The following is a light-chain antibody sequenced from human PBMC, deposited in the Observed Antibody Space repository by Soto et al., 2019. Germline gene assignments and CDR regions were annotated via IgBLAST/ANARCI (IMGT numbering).Light chain of an antibody. V-gene: IGLV8-61*01. CDR2: STN. J-gene: IGLJ2*01. CDR3: ILHIGGSLVV. Sequence: QTVVTQEPSFSVSPGGTVTLTCGLTSGSVSTTYYPSWYQQTPGQAPRTLIYSTNIRSSGVPDRFSGSILGNKAALTITGAQADDESDYHCILHIGGSLVVFGGGTKLTVL. CDR1: SGSVSTTYY.